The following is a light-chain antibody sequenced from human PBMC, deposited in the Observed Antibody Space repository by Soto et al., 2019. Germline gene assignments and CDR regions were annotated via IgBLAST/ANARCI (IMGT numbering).Light chain of an antibody. CDR2: GAS. J-gene: IGKJ5*01. CDR1: QSVSSNY. CDR3: QQYGSSAPNT. V-gene: IGKV3-20*01. Sequence: EIVLTQSPDTLSLSPGEGATLSCRASQSVSSNYLAWYQQKPGQAPRLLIYGASSRATGIPDRFSGSGSGTDFTLTISRLEPEDFAMYYCQQYGSSAPNTFGPGTRLEIE.